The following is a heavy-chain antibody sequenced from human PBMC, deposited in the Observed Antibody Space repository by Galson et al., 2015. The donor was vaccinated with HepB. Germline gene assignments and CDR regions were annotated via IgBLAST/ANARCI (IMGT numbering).Heavy chain of an antibody. CDR2: INAGNGNT. CDR3: AREGRRIAAAAINWFDP. Sequence: SVKVSCKASGYTFTSYAMHWVRQAPGQRLEWMGCINAGNGNTKYSQKFQGRVTITRDTSASTAYMELSSLRSEDTAVYYCAREGRRIAAAAINWFDPWGQGTLVTVSS. V-gene: IGHV1-3*01. CDR1: GYTFTSYA. D-gene: IGHD6-13*01. J-gene: IGHJ5*02.